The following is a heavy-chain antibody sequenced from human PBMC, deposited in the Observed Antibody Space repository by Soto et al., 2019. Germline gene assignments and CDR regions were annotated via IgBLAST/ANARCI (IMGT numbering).Heavy chain of an antibody. J-gene: IGHJ6*02. D-gene: IGHD3-10*01. CDR1: GGSISSYY. CDR3: ARVRGVRGPLVYYGMDV. Sequence: SETLSLTCTVSGGSISSYYWSWIRQPPGKGLEWIGEINHSGSTNYNPSLKSRVTISVDTSKNQFSLKLSSVTAADTAVYYCARVRGVRGPLVYYGMDVWGQGTTVTVSS. CDR2: INHSGST. V-gene: IGHV4-34*01.